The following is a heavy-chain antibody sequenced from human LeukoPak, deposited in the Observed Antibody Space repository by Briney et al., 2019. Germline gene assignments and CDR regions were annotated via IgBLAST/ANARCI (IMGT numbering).Heavy chain of an antibody. V-gene: IGHV1-2*06. CDR3: ARDYCSSTSCLFDY. CDR1: RYTFTSYD. Sequence: ASVKVSFKASRYTFTSYDFNWVRQAPGQGLEWLVRINPNSGDTNYAQNFQGRVTMTRDTSINTAYMELSRLRSDDTAVYYCARDYCSSTSCLFDYWGQGTLVTVSS. CDR2: INPNSGDT. D-gene: IGHD2-2*01. J-gene: IGHJ4*02.